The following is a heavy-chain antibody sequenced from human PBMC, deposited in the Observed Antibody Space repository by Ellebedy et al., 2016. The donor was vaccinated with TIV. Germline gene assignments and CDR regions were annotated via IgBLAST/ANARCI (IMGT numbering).Heavy chain of an antibody. J-gene: IGHJ4*02. CDR2: IYPYSGGT. D-gene: IGHD6-13*01. Sequence: ASVKVSCKASGYTFTAYHIHWVRQAPGQGLEWMGWIYPYSGGTNYAQKFQGRVTMTRDTSISTGYMELSGLKSDDTAVYYCAALPYISTSSAYWGQGTLVTVSS. CDR3: AALPYISTSSAY. V-gene: IGHV1-2*02. CDR1: GYTFTAYH.